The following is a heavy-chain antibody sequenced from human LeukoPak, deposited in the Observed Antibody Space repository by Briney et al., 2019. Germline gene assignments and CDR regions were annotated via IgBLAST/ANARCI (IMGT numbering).Heavy chain of an antibody. CDR3: AKGTYYHDSSGYYSAAGLYYFDY. CDR1: GFTFSSYA. J-gene: IGHJ4*02. CDR2: ISGSGGST. Sequence: QPGGSLRLSCAASGFTFSSYAMSWVRQAPGKGLEWVSAISGSGGSTYYADSVKGRFTISRDNPKNTLYLQMNSLRTEDTAAYYCAKGTYYHDSSGYYSAAGLYYFDYWGQGTLVTVSS. D-gene: IGHD3-22*01. V-gene: IGHV3-23*01.